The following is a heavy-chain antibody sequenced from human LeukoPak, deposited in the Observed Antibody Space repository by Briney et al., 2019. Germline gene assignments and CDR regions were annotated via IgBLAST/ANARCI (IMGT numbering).Heavy chain of an antibody. Sequence: GGSLRLSCAASGFTFSSYAMHWVRQAPGKGLEYVSGLNSNGGSTYYANSVKGRFTISRDNAKNSLYLQMNSLRAEDTAVYYCAELGITMIGGVWGKGTTVTISS. CDR2: LNSNGGST. J-gene: IGHJ6*04. CDR3: AELGITMIGGV. D-gene: IGHD3-10*02. CDR1: GFTFSSYA. V-gene: IGHV3-64*01.